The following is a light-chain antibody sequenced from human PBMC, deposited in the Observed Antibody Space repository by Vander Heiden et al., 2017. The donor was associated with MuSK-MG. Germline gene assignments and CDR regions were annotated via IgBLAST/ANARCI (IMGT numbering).Light chain of an antibody. CDR3: QQSDSTPQT. J-gene: IGKJ1*01. Sequence: DIQMTQSPSSLSASVGDRVTITCLASQSISSYLNWYQQKPGKAPKLLIYAASSLQSGVPSRFSGSGSGTDFTLTISRLQPEDFATYYCQQSDSTPQTFGQWTKVEIK. V-gene: IGKV1-39*01. CDR2: AAS. CDR1: QSISSY.